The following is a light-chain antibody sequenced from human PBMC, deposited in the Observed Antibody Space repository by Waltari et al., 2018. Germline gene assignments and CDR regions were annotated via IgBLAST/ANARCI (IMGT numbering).Light chain of an antibody. CDR1: SSDVGSYNY. Sequence: QSALTQPASVSGSPGQSITISCTGTSSDVGSYNYVAWYQQRPGKAPKLLIYEVNKRPSGASNRVPGSKSGNTASRTSSGLQAEDEADYHCCSYAGSSTFVVFGGGTKVTVL. V-gene: IGLV2-23*02. J-gene: IGLJ3*02. CDR3: CSYAGSSTFVV. CDR2: EVN.